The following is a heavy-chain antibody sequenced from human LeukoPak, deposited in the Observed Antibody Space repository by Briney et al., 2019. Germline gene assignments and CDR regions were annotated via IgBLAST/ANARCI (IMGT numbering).Heavy chain of an antibody. V-gene: IGHV3-23*01. D-gene: IGHD2-2*03. CDR1: GFTFSNHW. CDR3: ARWIYYFDF. CDR2: ISADGAST. J-gene: IGHJ4*02. Sequence: GGSLRLSCAASGFTFSNHWMIWVRQAPGKGLEWVSAISADGASTLYADSVNGQFTISRDNSKNTVYLQMNSLRAEDTAVYFCARWIYYFDFWGQGTLVTVSS.